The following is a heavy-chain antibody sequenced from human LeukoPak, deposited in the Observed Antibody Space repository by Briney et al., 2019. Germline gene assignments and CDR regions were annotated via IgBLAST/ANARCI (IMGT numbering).Heavy chain of an antibody. CDR3: ATASVLSSSWYYFLDY. V-gene: IGHV1-8*01. J-gene: IGHJ4*02. D-gene: IGHD6-13*01. Sequence: ASVKVSCKASGYTFTSYDINWVRQATGQGLEWMGWMNPNSGNTGYAQKFQGRVTMTRNTSISTAYMELSSLRSEDTAVYYCATASVLSSSWYYFLDYWGQGTLVTVSS. CDR2: MNPNSGNT. CDR1: GYTFTSYD.